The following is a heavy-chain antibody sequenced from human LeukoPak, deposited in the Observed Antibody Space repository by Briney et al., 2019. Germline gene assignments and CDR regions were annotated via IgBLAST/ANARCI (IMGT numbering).Heavy chain of an antibody. J-gene: IGHJ3*02. Sequence: PGESLRLSCAASGFTFSSYAMSWVRQAPGKGLEWVSAISGSGGSTYYADSVKGRFTISRDNSNNTLYLQMNSLRAEDMAVYYCAKEGSITMIVVFISAFDIWGQGTMVTVSS. CDR3: AKEGSITMIVVFISAFDI. V-gene: IGHV3-23*01. D-gene: IGHD3-22*01. CDR2: ISGSGGST. CDR1: GFTFSSYA.